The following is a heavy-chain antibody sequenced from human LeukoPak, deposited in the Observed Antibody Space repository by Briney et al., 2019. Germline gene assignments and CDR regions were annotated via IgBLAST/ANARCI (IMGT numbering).Heavy chain of an antibody. V-gene: IGHV3-72*01. Sequence: GGSLGLSCAASGFTFSDHYMGWVRQAPGKGLEWVGRIRNKANSHTTEYAASVKGTFTISRDDSKNSLYLQMNSLKTEDTAVYYCARGGGYNWDAFDMWGQGTLVTVSS. D-gene: IGHD5-12*01. J-gene: IGHJ3*02. CDR3: ARGGGYNWDAFDM. CDR1: GFTFSDHY. CDR2: IRNKANSHTT.